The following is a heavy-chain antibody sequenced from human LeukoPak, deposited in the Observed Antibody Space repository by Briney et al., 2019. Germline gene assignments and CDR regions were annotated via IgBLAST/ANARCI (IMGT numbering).Heavy chain of an antibody. CDR2: INPNSGGT. CDR3: ARIPLRYFDWLLPFDY. V-gene: IGHV1-2*02. D-gene: IGHD3-9*01. Sequence: ASVKVSCKASGFTFTGYYIHWVRQAPGQGLEWMGWINPNSGGTNFAQKFQGRVTMTRDTSISTAYMELSRLRADDTAVYYCARIPLRYFDWLLPFDYWGQGTLVTVSS. J-gene: IGHJ4*02. CDR1: GFTFTGYY.